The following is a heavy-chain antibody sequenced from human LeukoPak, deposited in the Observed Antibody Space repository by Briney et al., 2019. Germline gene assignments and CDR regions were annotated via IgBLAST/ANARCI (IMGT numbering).Heavy chain of an antibody. CDR1: GFTFSSYA. J-gene: IGHJ4*02. CDR3: AKEPCSSTSCYVDY. V-gene: IGHV3-23*01. CDR2: ISGSAGST. Sequence: PGGSLRLSCAASGFTFSSYAMSWVRQAPGKGLEWVSTISGSAGSTYYADSVKGRFTISRDNSKNTLYLQMNSLRAEDTAVYYCAKEPCSSTSCYVDYWGQGTLVIVSS. D-gene: IGHD2-2*01.